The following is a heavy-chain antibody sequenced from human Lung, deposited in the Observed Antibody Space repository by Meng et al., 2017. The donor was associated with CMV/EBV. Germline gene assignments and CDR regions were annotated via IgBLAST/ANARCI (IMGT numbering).Heavy chain of an antibody. V-gene: IGHV1-2*02. CDR2: INPNSGDT. D-gene: IGHD3-10*01. J-gene: IGHJ1*01. CDR1: GYTFTGHGYY. Sequence: ASVKVSCKASGYTFTGHGYYVHWVRQAPGQGLEWMGWINPNSGDTKYAQKFQGRVTMTRDTSISTAYMELSSIKSDDTAVYYCAREEVLRGVTRTAKNEFWGQGTLVTVSS. CDR3: AREEVLRGVTRTAKNEF.